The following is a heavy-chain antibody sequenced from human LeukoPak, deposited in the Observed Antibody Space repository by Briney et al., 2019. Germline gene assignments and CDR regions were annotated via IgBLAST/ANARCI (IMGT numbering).Heavy chain of an antibody. D-gene: IGHD2-2*02. CDR3: ARDATSDTLGS. Sequence: GGSLRLSCAGSGFMFTRYWMSWVRQTPGKGLEWVANIKQDGSEKYYVDSVKGRFTISRDNAKNSLYLQMNSLRVEDTAIYYCARDATSDTLGSWGQGTLVTV. J-gene: IGHJ5*02. V-gene: IGHV3-7*01. CDR1: GFMFTRYW. CDR2: IKQDGSEK.